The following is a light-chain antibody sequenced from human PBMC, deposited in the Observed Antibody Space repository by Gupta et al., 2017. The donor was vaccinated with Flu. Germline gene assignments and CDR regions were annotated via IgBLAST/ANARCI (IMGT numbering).Light chain of an antibody. CDR3: RQALQTPFT. J-gene: IGKJ3*01. V-gene: IGKV2-28*01. Sequence: DIVMTQSPLSLPVTPGEQASTPCRSSQSLLHSNGYNSLDWYLQKPGQSPKLLIYLGSNRASGVPDRFSGSGSGTDFTLKISRVEADDVGVYYCRQALQTPFTFGHGTKVDIK. CDR2: LGS. CDR1: QSLLHSNGYNS.